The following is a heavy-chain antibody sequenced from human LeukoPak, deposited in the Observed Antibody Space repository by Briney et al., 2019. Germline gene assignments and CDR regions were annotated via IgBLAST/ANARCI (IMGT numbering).Heavy chain of an antibody. J-gene: IGHJ4*02. V-gene: IGHV4-39*07. CDR1: GFSISSSSYY. CDR3: ARGQKYTYGYTVTELGSRYFVY. D-gene: IGHD5-18*01. CDR2: IYYSGSA. Sequence: SKTLSLTCTFSGFSISSSSYYWGWLRQPPGKWLEWIGRIYYSGSAYYNPSLKSRVTISVDTSKNQFSLKLSSVTAADTAVYYCARGQKYTYGYTVTELGSRYFVYWGQGTLVTVSS.